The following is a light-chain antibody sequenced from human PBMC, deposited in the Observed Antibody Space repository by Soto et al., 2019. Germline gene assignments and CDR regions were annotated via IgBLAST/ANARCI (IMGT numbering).Light chain of an antibody. V-gene: IGKV3-15*01. J-gene: IGKJ4*01. Sequence: EIVMTQSPATLSVSPGERATLSCRASQSVNSNLAWYRQKPGQAPRLLISDASTRATGVPARFSGSGSGTEFTLTISSLQSEDSGIYYCQQYNFWPPLTFGAGTKVEIK. CDR3: QQYNFWPPLT. CDR1: QSVNSN. CDR2: DAS.